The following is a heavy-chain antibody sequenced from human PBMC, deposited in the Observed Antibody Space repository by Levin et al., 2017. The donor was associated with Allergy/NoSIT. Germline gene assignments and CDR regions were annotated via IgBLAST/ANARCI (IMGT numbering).Heavy chain of an antibody. D-gene: IGHD3-22*01. V-gene: IGHV4-4*02. J-gene: IGHJ4*02. Sequence: SETLSLTCAVSGGSISSTNWWTWVRQPPGKGLEWIGEIYHSGSTNYNASLESRVTISVDKSKNQFSLKLTSVTAADTAVYYCARDSGDYDSSGYYFDYWGQGTLVTVSS. CDR1: GGSISSTNW. CDR2: IYHSGST. CDR3: ARDSGDYDSSGYYFDY.